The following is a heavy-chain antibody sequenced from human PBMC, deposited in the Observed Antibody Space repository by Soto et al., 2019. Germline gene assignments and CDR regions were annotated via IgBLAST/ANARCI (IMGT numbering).Heavy chain of an antibody. CDR1: GGSFSGYY. D-gene: IGHD3-10*01. V-gene: IGHV4-34*01. CDR2: INHSGST. Sequence: SETLSLTCAVYGGSFSGYYWSWIRQPPGKGLEWIGEINHSGSTNYNPSLKSRVTISADTSKNQFSLKLSSVTAADTAVYYCARGQDGSGSYCMDVWGQGTTVTVSS. CDR3: ARGQDGSGSYCMDV. J-gene: IGHJ6*02.